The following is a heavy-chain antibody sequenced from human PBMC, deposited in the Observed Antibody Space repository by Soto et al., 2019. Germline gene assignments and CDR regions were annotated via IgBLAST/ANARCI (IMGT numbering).Heavy chain of an antibody. D-gene: IGHD3-10*01. V-gene: IGHV1-69*02. CDR2: VNPIVGMS. J-gene: IGHJ4*02. Sequence: QVQLVQSGAEVKKLGSSVKVSCTASGGTFNSYTINWVRQAPGRGLEWVGRVNPIVGMSNSALKFQGRVTITADKSTSTAFMYLTSLKSEDTAVYYCATSYGSGSTHFDSWGQGTLVTVS. CDR1: GGTFNSYT. CDR3: ATSYGSGSTHFDS.